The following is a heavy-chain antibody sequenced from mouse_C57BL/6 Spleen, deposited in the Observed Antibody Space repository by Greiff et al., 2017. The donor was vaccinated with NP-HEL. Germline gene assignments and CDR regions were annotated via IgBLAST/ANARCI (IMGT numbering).Heavy chain of an antibody. CDR2: ISSGSSTI. D-gene: IGHD4-1*01. J-gene: IGHJ2*01. Sequence: EVKLVESGGGLVKPGGSLKLSCAASGFTFSDYGMHWVRQAPEKGLEWVAYISSGSSTIYYADTVKGRFTISRDNAKNTRFLQMTSLRSEDTAMYYCARQRTGFDYWGQGTTLTVSS. CDR1: GFTFSDYG. CDR3: ARQRTGFDY. V-gene: IGHV5-17*01.